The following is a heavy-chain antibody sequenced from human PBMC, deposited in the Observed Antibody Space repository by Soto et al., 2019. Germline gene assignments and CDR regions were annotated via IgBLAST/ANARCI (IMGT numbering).Heavy chain of an antibody. CDR2: MNPNSGNT. CDR3: AREAKQWLVVYYYYYYGMDV. J-gene: IGHJ6*02. D-gene: IGHD6-19*01. Sequence: ASVKVSCKASGYTFTSYDINWVRQATGQGLEWMGWMNPNSGNTGYAQKFQGRVTMTRNTSISTAYMELSSLRSEDTAVYYCAREAKQWLVVYYYYYYGMDVWCQGTTVTVSS. V-gene: IGHV1-8*01. CDR1: GYTFTSYD.